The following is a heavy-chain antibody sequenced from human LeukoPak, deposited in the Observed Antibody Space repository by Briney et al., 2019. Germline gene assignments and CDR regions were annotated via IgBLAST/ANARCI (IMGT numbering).Heavy chain of an antibody. D-gene: IGHD3/OR15-3a*01. CDR2: ISAYNGNT. Sequence: ASVKVSCKASGYTFTSYGISWVRQAPGQALEWMGWISAYNGNTNYAQKLQGRVTMTTDTSTSTAYMELRSLRSDDTAVYYCAIGLQSRYYYYYYGMDVWGQGTTVTVSS. CDR1: GYTFTSYG. CDR3: AIGLQSRYYYYYYGMDV. J-gene: IGHJ6*02. V-gene: IGHV1-18*01.